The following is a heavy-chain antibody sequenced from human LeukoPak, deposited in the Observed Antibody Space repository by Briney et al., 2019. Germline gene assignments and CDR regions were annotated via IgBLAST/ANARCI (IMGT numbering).Heavy chain of an antibody. D-gene: IGHD3-22*01. J-gene: IGHJ4*02. V-gene: IGHV4-31*03. CDR1: GGSISSGGYY. CDR3: ARNGPYDSSGCIDY. Sequence: PSQTLSLTCTVSGGSISSGGYYWSWIRQHPGKGLEWIGYIYYSGSTYYNPSPKSRVTISVDTSKNQFSLKLSSVTAADTAVYYCARNGPYDSSGCIDYWGQGTLVTVSS. CDR2: IYYSGST.